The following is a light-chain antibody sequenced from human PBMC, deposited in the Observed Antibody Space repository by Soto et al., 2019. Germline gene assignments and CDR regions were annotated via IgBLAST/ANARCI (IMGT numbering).Light chain of an antibody. V-gene: IGLV1-40*01. Sequence: QAVVTQPPSVSGAPGKRVTISCPGSSSNIGAGYDVHWYQQRPGTAPKLLIFGNINRPSGVPDRFSGSKSGTSASLAITGLQAEDEGDYYCQSYDSTLSARYVFGTGTKVTVL. CDR1: SSNIGAGYD. CDR2: GNI. J-gene: IGLJ1*01. CDR3: QSYDSTLSARYV.